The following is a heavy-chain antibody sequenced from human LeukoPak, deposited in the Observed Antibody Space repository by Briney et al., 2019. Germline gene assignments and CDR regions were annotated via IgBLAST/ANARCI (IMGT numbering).Heavy chain of an antibody. J-gene: IGHJ5*02. CDR3: ASSGLLWFGELLLTGFDP. CDR1: GGSISSSNW. Sequence: PSETLSLTCAVSGGSISSSNWWSWVRQPPGKGLEWIGEINHSGSINYNPSLKSRVTISVDTSKNQFSLKLSSVTAADTAVYYCASSGLLWFGELLLTGFDPWGQGTLVTVSS. D-gene: IGHD3-10*01. V-gene: IGHV4-4*02. CDR2: INHSGSI.